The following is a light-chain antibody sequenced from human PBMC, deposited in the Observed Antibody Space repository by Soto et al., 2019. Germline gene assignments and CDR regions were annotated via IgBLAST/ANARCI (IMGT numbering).Light chain of an antibody. Sequence: EIVLTQYPATLSLSPGERATLSCRASQSVSSCLAWYQQKPGRAPRLLIYDASNRATGIPARFSGSGSGTDFTLTISSLEPEDFAVYYCQQRSNWRRTFGQGTKLEIK. CDR3: QQRSNWRRT. V-gene: IGKV3-11*01. CDR1: QSVSSC. CDR2: DAS. J-gene: IGKJ2*01.